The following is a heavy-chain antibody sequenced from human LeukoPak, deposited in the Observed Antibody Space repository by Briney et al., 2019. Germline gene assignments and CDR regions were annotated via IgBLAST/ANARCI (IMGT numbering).Heavy chain of an antibody. CDR1: GGSIGSYY. J-gene: IGHJ3*02. D-gene: IGHD1-26*01. CDR3: ARGLMGATTFGDDAFDI. CDR2: IYTSGNT. V-gene: IGHV4-4*07. Sequence: SETLSLTCTVSGGSIGSYYWSWIRQPAGKGLEWIGRIYTSGNTNYNPSLLSRVIITIDTSKNQFSLKLTSVTAADTAVYYCARGLMGATTFGDDAFDIWGQGTMVTVSS.